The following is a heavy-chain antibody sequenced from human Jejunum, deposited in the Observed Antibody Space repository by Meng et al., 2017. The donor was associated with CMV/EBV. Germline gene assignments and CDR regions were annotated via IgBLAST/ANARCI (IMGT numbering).Heavy chain of an antibody. CDR2: IDPSSGGT. D-gene: IGHD1-26*01. V-gene: IGHV1-2*02. J-gene: IGHJ4*02. CDR3: ATLSGSHKGY. Sequence: SGKASGYTFTGYYMHWVRQAPGQGMEWMGWIDPSSGGTNYAQKFQGRVTMTRDTSISTASMELSRLRSDDTAMYYCATLSGSHKGYWGQGTLVTVSS. CDR1: GYTFTGYY.